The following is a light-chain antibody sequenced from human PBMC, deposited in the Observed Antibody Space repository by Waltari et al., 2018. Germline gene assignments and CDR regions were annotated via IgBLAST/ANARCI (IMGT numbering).Light chain of an antibody. CDR1: QSISSW. CDR2: KAS. V-gene: IGKV1-5*03. J-gene: IGKJ1*01. CDR3: QQYNSYSGT. Sequence: DIQMTQSPSTLSASVGDQVTIPCRASQSISSWLARYQQKPGKAPKLLIYKASSLESGVPSRFSGSGSGTEFTLTISSLQPDDFATYYCQQYNSYSGTFGQGTKVEIK.